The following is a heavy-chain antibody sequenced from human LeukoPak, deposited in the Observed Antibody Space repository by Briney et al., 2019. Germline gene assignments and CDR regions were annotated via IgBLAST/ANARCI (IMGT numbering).Heavy chain of an antibody. J-gene: IGHJ4*02. Sequence: PGGSLRLSCAASGFTFSNYGMHWVRRAPGKGLEWVAVIWYDGSDKYYADSVKGRFTISRDNSKNTVYLQMNSLRAEDTAVYYCAKGESSGYWGQGTLVTVSS. CDR2: IWYDGSDK. D-gene: IGHD6-6*01. CDR3: AKGESSGY. CDR1: GFTFSNYG. V-gene: IGHV3-33*06.